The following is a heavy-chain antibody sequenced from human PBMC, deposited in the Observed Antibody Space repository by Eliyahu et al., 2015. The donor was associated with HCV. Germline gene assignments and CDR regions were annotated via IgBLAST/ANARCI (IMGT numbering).Heavy chain of an antibody. CDR1: GXSIXTYY. CDR3: ASGGGGIAVTGTGGWFDP. Sequence: QVQLQESGPGLVKPSETLSLTCTVSGXSIXTYYWSWIRQPPGKGLEWIGYIHYSGSTNYNPSLKSRVTISIDMSKNQFSLNLTSVTAADTAMYYCASGGGGIAVTGTGGWFDPWGQGTLVTVSS. CDR2: IHYSGST. V-gene: IGHV4-59*01. D-gene: IGHD6-19*01. J-gene: IGHJ5*02.